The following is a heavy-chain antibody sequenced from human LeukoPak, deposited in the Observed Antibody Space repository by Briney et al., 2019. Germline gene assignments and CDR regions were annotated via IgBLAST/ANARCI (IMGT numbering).Heavy chain of an antibody. CDR1: GFTVSSNY. D-gene: IGHD6-6*01. CDR3: ARASIAAGGYYFDY. J-gene: IGHJ4*02. CDR2: LYSGGST. Sequence: GGSLRLSCAASGFTVSSNYMSWVRQAPGKGLEWVSVLYSGGSTYYADSVKGRFTISRDNSKNTLYPQMNSLRVDDTAVYYCARASIAAGGYYFDYWGQGTLVTVSS. V-gene: IGHV3-53*01.